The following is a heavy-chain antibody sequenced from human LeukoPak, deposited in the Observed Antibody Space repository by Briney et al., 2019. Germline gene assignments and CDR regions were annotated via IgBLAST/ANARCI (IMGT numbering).Heavy chain of an antibody. J-gene: IGHJ5*02. V-gene: IGHV4-59*03. Sequence: SETLSLTCTVSGGSISSDYWSWIRQPSGKGLEWIGYIYYSGSTYYNPSLKSRVTISVDTSKNQFSLSLRSVTTADTAVYYCATGFYSPASWGQGTQVTVSS. CDR1: GGSISSDY. CDR3: ATGFYSPAS. CDR2: IYYSGST. D-gene: IGHD4-11*01.